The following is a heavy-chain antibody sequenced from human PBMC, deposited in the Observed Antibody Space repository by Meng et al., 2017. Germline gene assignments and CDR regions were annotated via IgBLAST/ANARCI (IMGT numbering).Heavy chain of an antibody. V-gene: IGHV4-4*02. CDR1: GGSTSSINW. J-gene: IGHJ4*02. Sequence: VQLRELEPGLVKPSGTLSLTSPGFGGSTSSINWWSWVRQPPGKGLEWIGEIYHSVSTNYNPSLKSRVTISVDKSKNQFSLKLSSVTAADTAVYYCARDRGAVAGTNFDYWGQGTLVTVSS. CDR3: ARDRGAVAGTNFDY. D-gene: IGHD6-19*01. CDR2: IYHSVST.